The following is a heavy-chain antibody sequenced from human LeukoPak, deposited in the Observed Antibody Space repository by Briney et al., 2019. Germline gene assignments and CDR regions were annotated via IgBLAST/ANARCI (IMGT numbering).Heavy chain of an antibody. Sequence: SETLSLTCTVSGYSISSGYYWGWIRQPPGKGLEWIGSIYHSGSTYYNPSLKSRVTISVDTSKNQFSLKLSSVTAADTAVYYCASALWFGSYYFDYWGQGTLVTVSS. D-gene: IGHD3-10*01. V-gene: IGHV4-38-2*02. CDR1: GYSISSGYY. CDR3: ASALWFGSYYFDY. CDR2: IYHSGST. J-gene: IGHJ4*02.